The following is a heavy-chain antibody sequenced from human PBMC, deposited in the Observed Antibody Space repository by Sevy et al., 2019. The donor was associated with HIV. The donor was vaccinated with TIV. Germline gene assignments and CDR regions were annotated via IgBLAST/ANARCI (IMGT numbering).Heavy chain of an antibody. CDR3: ARDRNWAFDY. J-gene: IGHJ4*02. CDR1: GFTFSDYS. V-gene: IGHV3-48*01. Sequence: GGSLRLSCAASGFTFSDYSMNWVRQAPGKGLEWISYITHTSGTMAYADSVKGRFTTSRDNAKNLVYLQLNSLRAEDTALYFCARDRNWAFDYWGQGTLVTVSS. CDR2: ITHTSGTM. D-gene: IGHD3-16*01.